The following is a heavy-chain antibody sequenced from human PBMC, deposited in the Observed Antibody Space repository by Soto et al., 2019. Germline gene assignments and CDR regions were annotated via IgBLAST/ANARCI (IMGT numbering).Heavy chain of an antibody. CDR3: ARGQAFWTGYYRMPYYFDY. CDR2: LYYSGST. Sequence: XETLSLTCTVSGGSVSSGSYYWSWIRQPPGKGLEYIGYLYYSGSTNYNPSLKSRVTISVDTPKNQFSLKLTSVTAADTAIYYCARGQAFWTGYYRMPYYFDYWGQGTLVTVSS. J-gene: IGHJ4*02. V-gene: IGHV4-61*01. D-gene: IGHD3-3*01. CDR1: GGSVSSGSYY.